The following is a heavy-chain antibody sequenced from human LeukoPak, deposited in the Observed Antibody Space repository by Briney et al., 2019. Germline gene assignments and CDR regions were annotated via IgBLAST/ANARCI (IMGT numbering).Heavy chain of an antibody. CDR3: ARCGYSGYVSDY. J-gene: IGHJ4*02. CDR2: ISGSGGST. V-gene: IGHV3-23*01. CDR1: GFTFSSYA. D-gene: IGHD5-12*01. Sequence: GGSLRLSCAASGFTFSSYAMSWVRQAPGKGLEWVSAISGSGGSTYYADSVKGRFTISRDNAKNSLYLQMNSLRAEDTAVYYCARCGYSGYVSDYWGQGTLVTVSS.